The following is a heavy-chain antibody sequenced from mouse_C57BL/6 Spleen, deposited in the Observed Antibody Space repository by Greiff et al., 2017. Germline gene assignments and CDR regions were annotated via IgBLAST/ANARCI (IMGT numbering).Heavy chain of an antibody. J-gene: IGHJ3*01. CDR3: ARAHYDYGFAY. V-gene: IGHV5-16*01. Sequence: EVKVVESEGGLVQPGSSMKLSCTASGFTFSDYYMAWVRQVPEKGLEWVANINYDGSSTYYLDSLKSRFIISRDNAKNILYLQMSSLKSEDTATXYCARAHYDYGFAYWGQGTLVTVSA. CDR2: INYDGSST. CDR1: GFTFSDYY. D-gene: IGHD2-4*01.